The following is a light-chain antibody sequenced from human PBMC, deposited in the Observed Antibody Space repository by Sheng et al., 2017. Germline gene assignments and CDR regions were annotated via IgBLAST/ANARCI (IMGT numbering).Light chain of an antibody. J-gene: IGKJ3*01. CDR3: QQTDDLAFT. Sequence: DVQMTQSPSSLSASVGDRVTITCQASQDIDKFLNWYQQKPGKVPRILIYDASILDTGVPTRFRGGGSERHFSLTISSLQPEDTATYFCQQTDDLAFTFGPGTKVDIK. V-gene: IGKV1-33*01. CDR1: QDIDKF. CDR2: DAS.